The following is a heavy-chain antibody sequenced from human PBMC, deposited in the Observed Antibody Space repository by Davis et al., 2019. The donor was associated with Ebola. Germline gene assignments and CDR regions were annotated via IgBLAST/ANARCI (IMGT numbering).Heavy chain of an antibody. D-gene: IGHD5-18*01. V-gene: IGHV3-30*04. CDR1: GFTFSSYA. J-gene: IGHJ4*02. CDR2: ISYDGSNK. Sequence: GESLKISCAVSGFTFSSYATHWVRQAPGKGLEWAAAISYDGSNKYYADSVKGRFTISRDDSKTTLYLQMNSLRAEDTAMYYCARGRVETAMDSWYYFDYWGQGTLVTVSS. CDR3: ARGRVETAMDSWYYFDY.